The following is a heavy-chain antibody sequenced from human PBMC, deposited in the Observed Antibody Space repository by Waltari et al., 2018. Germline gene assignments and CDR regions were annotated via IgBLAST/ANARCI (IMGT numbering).Heavy chain of an antibody. V-gene: IGHV4-4*02. Sequence: QVQLQESGPGLVKPSGTLSVTCAVSGDSISGSFWWSWVRQTPGKGLEWIGQIHGSGRINYNPSLESRVTGSRDTSNNQFSLKLTSATAADTAVYFCARDRGRGLYLDSWGQGILVTVSP. CDR1: GDSISGSFW. CDR3: ARDRGRGLYLDS. J-gene: IGHJ4*02. D-gene: IGHD5-12*01. CDR2: IHGSGRI.